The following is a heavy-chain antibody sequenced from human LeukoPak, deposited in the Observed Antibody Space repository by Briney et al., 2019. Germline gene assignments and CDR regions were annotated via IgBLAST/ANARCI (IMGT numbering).Heavy chain of an antibody. D-gene: IGHD5-18*01. V-gene: IGHV4-39*07. J-gene: IGHJ3*02. CDR2: IYYSGST. CDR3: ARDFPSGYSYGHDAFDI. Sequence: PSETLSLTCTVSGGSISSSSYYWGCIRQPPGKGLECIGSIYYSGSTYYNPSLKSRVTISVDTSKNQSSLKLSSVTAADTAVYYCARDFPSGYSYGHDAFDIWGQGTMVTVSS. CDR1: GGSISSSSYY.